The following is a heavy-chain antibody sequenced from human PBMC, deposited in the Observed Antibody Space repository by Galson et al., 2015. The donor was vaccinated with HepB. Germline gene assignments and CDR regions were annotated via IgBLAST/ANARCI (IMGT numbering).Heavy chain of an antibody. Sequence: SVKVSCKASGFTFTSSAMQWVRQARGQRLEWIGWIVVGSGNTNYAQKFQERVTITRDMSTSTAHMELSSLRSEDTAVYYCAAARRDGYNWGDAFDIWGQGTMVTVSS. V-gene: IGHV1-58*02. CDR2: IVVGSGNT. CDR3: AAARRDGYNWGDAFDI. J-gene: IGHJ3*02. CDR1: GFTFTSSA. D-gene: IGHD5-24*01.